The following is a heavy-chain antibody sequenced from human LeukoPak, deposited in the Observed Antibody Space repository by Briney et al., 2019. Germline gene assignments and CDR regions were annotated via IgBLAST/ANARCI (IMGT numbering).Heavy chain of an antibody. D-gene: IGHD6-13*01. J-gene: IGHJ6*02. CDR3: ARTLGYSSSWWPPYYYYGMDV. CDR2: INPGNSHT. Sequence: GASVKVSCKASGYTFTSYAVHWVRQAPGQRLEWMGWINPGNSHTQYSQMFQGRVTITADESTSTAYMELSSLRSEDTAVYYCARTLGYSSSWWPPYYYYGMDVWGQGTTVTVSS. V-gene: IGHV1-3*01. CDR1: GYTFTSYA.